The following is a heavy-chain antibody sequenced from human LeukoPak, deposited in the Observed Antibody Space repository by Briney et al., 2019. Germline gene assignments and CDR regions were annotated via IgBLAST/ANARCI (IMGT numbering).Heavy chain of an antibody. CDR2: IYTSGST. CDR1: GGSISSYY. Sequence: SEILSLTCTVSGGSISSYYWSWIRQPAGKGLEWIGRIYTSGSTNYNPSLKSRVTMSVDTSKNQFSLKLSSVTAADTAVYYCARDNGGIAASYYFDYWGQGTLVTVSS. CDR3: ARDNGGIAASYYFDY. V-gene: IGHV4-4*07. D-gene: IGHD6-13*01. J-gene: IGHJ4*02.